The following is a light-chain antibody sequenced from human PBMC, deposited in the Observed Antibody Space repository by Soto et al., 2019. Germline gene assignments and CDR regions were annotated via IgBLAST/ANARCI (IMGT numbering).Light chain of an antibody. V-gene: IGKV1-39*01. CDR2: GAS. Sequence: DIQMTQSPSSLSASVGDRITITCRASQTLSNFLNWYHQRPGKAPKLLIFGASSLQSGVQSKFTGSGSVTDFTLTISDLQPEDFATYYCQQTYSTPYTFGQGTNLEIK. J-gene: IGKJ2*01. CDR1: QTLSNF. CDR3: QQTYSTPYT.